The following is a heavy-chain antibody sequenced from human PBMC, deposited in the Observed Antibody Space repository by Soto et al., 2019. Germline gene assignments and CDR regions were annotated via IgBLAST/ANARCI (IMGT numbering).Heavy chain of an antibody. CDR2: ISHDGTNI. V-gene: IGHV3-30*14. CDR1: GFTFSYCA. CDR3: ARDLKGSGSYYRQYHYYALDV. J-gene: IGHJ6*02. D-gene: IGHD3-10*01. Sequence: QVQLVESGGGVVQPGRSLRLACAASGFTFSYCAMHWVRQAPGKGLQWVAVISHDGTNIFYEDSVKGRFTISRDNSKNTLYLQLSSLRAEDTALYYCARDLKGSGSYYRQYHYYALDVWGQGTTVTVSS.